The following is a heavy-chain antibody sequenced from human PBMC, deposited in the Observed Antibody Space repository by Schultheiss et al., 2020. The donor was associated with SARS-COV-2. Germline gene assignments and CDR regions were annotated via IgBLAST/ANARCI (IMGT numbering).Heavy chain of an antibody. CDR2: TRNKANSYTT. D-gene: IGHD1-26*01. Sequence: GESLKISCAASGFTFSSYAMSWVRQAPGKGLEWVGRTRNKANSYTTEYAASVKGRFTISRDDSKNSLYLQMNSLKTEDTAVYYCARASRRSGSWYYFDYWGQGTLVTVSS. V-gene: IGHV3-72*01. CDR3: ARASRRSGSWYYFDY. CDR1: GFTFSSYA. J-gene: IGHJ4*02.